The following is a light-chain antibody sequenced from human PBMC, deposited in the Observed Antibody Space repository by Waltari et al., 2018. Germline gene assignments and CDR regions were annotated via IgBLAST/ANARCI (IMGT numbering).Light chain of an antibody. Sequence: QSALTQPTSVSGSPGQSITISCTGTSRDVGFYNCVSWYQQYPGKVPRLLIYDVSERPSGISSRFSGSKSGNTASLTISGLQADDEADYYCNSYTGSSSWVFGGGTKLTVL. CDR1: SRDVGFYNC. V-gene: IGLV2-14*01. J-gene: IGLJ3*02. CDR2: DVS. CDR3: NSYTGSSSWV.